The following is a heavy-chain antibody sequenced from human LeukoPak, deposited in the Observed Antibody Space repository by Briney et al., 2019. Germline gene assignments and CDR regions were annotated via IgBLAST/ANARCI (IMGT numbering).Heavy chain of an antibody. CDR1: GYTFTCYY. V-gene: IGHV1-2*02. CDR3: ARGPITMIVVVINDNWFDS. CDR2: INPNSGGT. D-gene: IGHD3-22*01. J-gene: IGHJ5*01. Sequence: ASVKVSCKASGYTFTCYYMHWVRQAPGQGLEWMGWINPNSGGTNYAQKFQGRVTMTRDTSISTAYMELSRLRSDDTAVYYCARGPITMIVVVINDNWFDSWGQGTLVTVSS.